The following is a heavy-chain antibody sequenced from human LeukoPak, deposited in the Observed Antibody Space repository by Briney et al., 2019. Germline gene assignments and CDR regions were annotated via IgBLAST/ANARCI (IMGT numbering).Heavy chain of an antibody. CDR3: AHIVGGGNSGIFDH. CDR1: GFSLSSTVVG. Sequence: SGPTQVNPTQTLTLTCTFSGFSLSSTVVGVGWIRQPPGKALEWLALIYWNDDKRYSPSLKSRLTITKGTSRTQMVLTMTNMDPVDTATYYCAHIVGGGNSGIFDHWGQGTLVTVSS. CDR2: IYWNDDK. J-gene: IGHJ4*02. V-gene: IGHV2-5*01. D-gene: IGHD3-16*01.